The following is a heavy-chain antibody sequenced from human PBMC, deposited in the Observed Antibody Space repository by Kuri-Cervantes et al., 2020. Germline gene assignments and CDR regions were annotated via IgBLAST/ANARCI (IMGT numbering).Heavy chain of an antibody. Sequence: GGSLRLSCAASGFTFSSYSMKWVRQAPGKWLEWVSIISGSGGATYDADSVKGRFTISRDNSKNTLYLQMNSLRAEDTAVYYCAKGKAYYDILTGFGYFDYWGQGTLVTVSS. V-gene: IGHV3-23*01. J-gene: IGHJ4*02. CDR1: GFTFSSYS. CDR2: ISGSGGAT. CDR3: AKGKAYYDILTGFGYFDY. D-gene: IGHD3-9*01.